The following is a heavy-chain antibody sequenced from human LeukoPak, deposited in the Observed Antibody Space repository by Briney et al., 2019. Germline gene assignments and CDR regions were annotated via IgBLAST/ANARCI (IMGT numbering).Heavy chain of an antibody. CDR3: AGQGGEDTAMVFGNYFDY. V-gene: IGHV4-39*01. D-gene: IGHD5-18*01. Sequence: SETLSLTCTDSGGSISSSSYYWGWIRQPPGKGLEWIGSIYYSGSTYYNPSLKSRVTISVDTSKNQFSLKLSSVTAADTAVYYCAGQGGEDTAMVFGNYFDYWGQGTLVTVSS. CDR1: GGSISSSSYY. J-gene: IGHJ4*02. CDR2: IYYSGST.